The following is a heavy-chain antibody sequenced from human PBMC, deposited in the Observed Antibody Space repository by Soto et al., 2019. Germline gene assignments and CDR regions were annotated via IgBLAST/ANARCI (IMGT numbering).Heavy chain of an antibody. D-gene: IGHD3-3*01. CDR3: AHRSFANDAFDV. CDR2: IYWNDDN. V-gene: IGHV2-5*01. J-gene: IGHJ3*01. Sequence: QITLKESGPTLVKPTQTLTLTCTFSGFSLSTSGVGVGWIRQPPGKALEWLALIYWNDDNHYSPSLKSRLTIAKDTSKNQVALTMTNMDPVDTATYYCAHRSFANDAFDVWGQGTMVTVSS. CDR1: GFSLSTSGVG.